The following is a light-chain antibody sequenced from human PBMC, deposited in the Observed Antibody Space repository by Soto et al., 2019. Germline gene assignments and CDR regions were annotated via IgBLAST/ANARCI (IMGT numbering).Light chain of an antibody. CDR3: HQYGSSPRT. Sequence: ETVLTQSPGTLSLSPGERATLSCRASQSVSSNSLARYQQKPGQAPRLLIYGASSRATGIPDRFSGSGSGTDFTLTISRLEPEDCAVYYCHQYGSSPRTFGRGTKVEIK. CDR1: QSVSSNS. V-gene: IGKV3-20*01. CDR2: GAS. J-gene: IGKJ1*01.